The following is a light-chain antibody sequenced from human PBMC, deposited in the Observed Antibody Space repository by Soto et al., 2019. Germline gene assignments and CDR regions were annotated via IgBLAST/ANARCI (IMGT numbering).Light chain of an antibody. CDR2: DVT. CDR1: SSDVGGNKS. J-gene: IGLJ2*01. Sequence: QSVLTQPASVSGSPGQSITISCTGTSSDVGGNKSVSWYQQHPGKIPKIMIYDVTNRPSGVSNRFSGSKSGNTASLTISGLQAEDEADYYCSSYTSGSNFVVFGGGTKLTVL. CDR3: SSYTSGSNFVV. V-gene: IGLV2-14*01.